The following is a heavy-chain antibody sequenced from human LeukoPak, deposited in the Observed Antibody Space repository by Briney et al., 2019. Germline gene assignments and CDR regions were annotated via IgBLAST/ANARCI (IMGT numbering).Heavy chain of an antibody. CDR1: GFTFDDHA. V-gene: IGHV3-9*01. Sequence: GGSLRLSCAASGFTFDDHAMHWVRQVPGRGLEWVLGIGWSSGSIGYADSVKGRFTISRDNAKNSLYLQMNSLRPDDTAFYYCARDMEGSGRFSPLDYWGQGALVTVSS. CDR3: ARDMEGSGRFSPLDY. J-gene: IGHJ4*02. CDR2: IGWSSGSI. D-gene: IGHD3-10*01.